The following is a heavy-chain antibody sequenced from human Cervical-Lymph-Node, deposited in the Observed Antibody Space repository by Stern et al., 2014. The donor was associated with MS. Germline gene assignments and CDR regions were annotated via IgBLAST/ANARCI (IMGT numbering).Heavy chain of an antibody. J-gene: IGHJ6*02. Sequence: VQLVESGGGVVQPGGSLRLSCAVSGFSLNSLGMHWVRQAPGKGLEWVAVISIVGCTSRYGDTWTGRISISRDISNNTLYLQMNSLRPEDTAVYYCLGVGDAMHVWGQGTTVIVSS. V-gene: IGHV3-30*03. CDR1: GFSLNSLG. CDR3: LGVGDAMHV. CDR2: ISIVGCTS.